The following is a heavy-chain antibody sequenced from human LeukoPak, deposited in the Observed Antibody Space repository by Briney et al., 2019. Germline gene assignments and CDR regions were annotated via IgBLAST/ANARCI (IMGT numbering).Heavy chain of an antibody. Sequence: SETLSLTCAVSGGSISTSDWWNWVRQPPGKGLGWIGEIFHSGSTNYNSSLKSRVTISVDKSKNQFSLKLSSVTAADTAVYYCARNPVYWGQGTLVTVSS. V-gene: IGHV4-4*02. CDR1: GGSISTSDW. CDR3: ARNPVY. CDR2: IFHSGST. J-gene: IGHJ4*02.